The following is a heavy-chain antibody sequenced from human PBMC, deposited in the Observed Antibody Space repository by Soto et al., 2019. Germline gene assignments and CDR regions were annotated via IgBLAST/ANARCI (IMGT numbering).Heavy chain of an antibody. J-gene: IGHJ4*02. D-gene: IGHD2-8*01. V-gene: IGHV4-31*03. CDR1: GGSISSGGYY. CDR2: IYYSGST. Sequence: PSETLSLTCTVPGGSISSGGYYWSWIRQHPGKGLEWIGYIYYSGSTYYNPSLKSRVTISVDTSKNQFSLKLSSVTAADTAVYYCARAKGYCTNGVCGWYFDYWGQGTLVTVSS. CDR3: ARAKGYCTNGVCGWYFDY.